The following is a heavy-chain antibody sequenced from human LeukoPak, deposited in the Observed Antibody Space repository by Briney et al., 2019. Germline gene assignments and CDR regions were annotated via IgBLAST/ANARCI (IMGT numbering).Heavy chain of an antibody. CDR2: IYSGGST. V-gene: IGHV3-53*01. CDR3: ARGGDNYSFDY. J-gene: IGHJ4*02. Sequence: GGSLRLSCAASGFTVSSNYMSWVRQTPGKGLEWASVIYSGGSTYYADSVKGRFTISRDNSKNTLYLQMNSLRAEDTAVYYCARGGDNYSFDYWGQGTLVTVSS. CDR1: GFTVSSNY. D-gene: IGHD1-1*01.